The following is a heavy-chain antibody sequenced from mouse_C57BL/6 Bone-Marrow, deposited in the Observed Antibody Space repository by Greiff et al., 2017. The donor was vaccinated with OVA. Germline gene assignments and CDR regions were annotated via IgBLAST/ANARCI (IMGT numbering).Heavy chain of an antibody. V-gene: IGHV8-8*01. J-gene: IGHJ3*01. CDR1: GFSLSTFGMG. CDR3: ARIKIYYGYDWFAY. Sequence: QVTLKECGPGILQPSQTLSLTCSFSGFSLSTFGMGVGWIRQPSGKGLEWLAHIWWDDDKYYNPALKSRLTISKDTSKNQVFLKIANVDTADTATYYCARIKIYYGYDWFAYWGQGTLVTVSA. CDR2: IWWDDDK. D-gene: IGHD2-2*01.